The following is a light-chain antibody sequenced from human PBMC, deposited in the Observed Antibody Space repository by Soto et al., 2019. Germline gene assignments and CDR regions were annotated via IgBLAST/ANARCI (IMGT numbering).Light chain of an antibody. V-gene: IGLV2-11*01. CDR3: CSYAGSYNFVV. J-gene: IGLJ2*01. CDR1: SSDVGGYNY. CDR2: DVS. Sequence: QSALTQPRSVSGSPGQSVTISCTGTSSDVGGYNYVSWYQQHPGKAPKLMTYDVSKRPSGVPDRFSGSKSGNTASLTISRLKGEEEADYYSCSYAGSYNFVVFGGGTQLTV.